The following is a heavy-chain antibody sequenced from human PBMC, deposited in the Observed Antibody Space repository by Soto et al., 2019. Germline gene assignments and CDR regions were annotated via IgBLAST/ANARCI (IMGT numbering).Heavy chain of an antibody. D-gene: IGHD3-16*02. CDR1: GFTFSSYA. Sequence: QVQLVESGGGVVQPGRSLRLSCAASGFTFSSYAMHWVRQAPGKGLEWVAVISYDGSNKYYADSVKGRFTISRDNSKNRLYLQMSRLRAEDTAVYYCARPLYDYVWGSYRYTPFDYWGQGTLVTVSS. V-gene: IGHV3-30-3*01. J-gene: IGHJ4*02. CDR2: ISYDGSNK. CDR3: ARPLYDYVWGSYRYTPFDY.